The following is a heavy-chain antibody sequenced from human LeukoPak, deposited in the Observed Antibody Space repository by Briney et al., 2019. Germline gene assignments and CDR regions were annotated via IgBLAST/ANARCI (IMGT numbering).Heavy chain of an antibody. Sequence: GGSLRLSCTASGFRFSNYAMNWVRQAPGKGLEWVSVISGGGSSTNYADSVKGRFTISRENSKNTLYLQMNSLRAEDTAVYYCAHTDSYYFDSGMVSWGQGALVTVSS. CDR2: ISGGGSST. D-gene: IGHD3-22*01. CDR3: AHTDSYYFDSGMVS. CDR1: GFRFSNYA. J-gene: IGHJ5*02. V-gene: IGHV3-23*01.